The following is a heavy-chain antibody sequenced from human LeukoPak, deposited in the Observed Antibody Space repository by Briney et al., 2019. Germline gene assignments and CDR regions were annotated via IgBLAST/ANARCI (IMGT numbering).Heavy chain of an antibody. Sequence: GGSLRLSCAASGFTFNQYWMHWVRQAPGAGLEWVSRLKTDGSRTNYADSVKGRFTISRDNARNTVYLQMNSLRAEDTAVYYCASYCSSTSCYYYYYGMDVWGQGTTVTVSS. J-gene: IGHJ6*02. D-gene: IGHD2-2*01. CDR2: LKTDGSRT. CDR1: GFTFNQYW. V-gene: IGHV3-74*01. CDR3: ASYCSSTSCYYYYYGMDV.